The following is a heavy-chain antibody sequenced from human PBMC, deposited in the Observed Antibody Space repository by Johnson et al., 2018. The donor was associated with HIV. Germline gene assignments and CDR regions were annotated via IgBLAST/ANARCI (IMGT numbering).Heavy chain of an antibody. CDR2: ISGSGGST. CDR1: GFTFSSYA. V-gene: IGHV3-23*04. Sequence: EVQLVESGGGLVQPGGSLRLSCAVSGFTFSSYAMSWVRQAPGKGLEWVSAISGSGGSTYYADSVKGRFTISRDNSKNTLFLHMNSLRTEDTAVYYCASLRVVPTTTLHDAFDIWGQGTMVTVSS. J-gene: IGHJ3*02. D-gene: IGHD2-2*01. CDR3: ASLRVVPTTTLHDAFDI.